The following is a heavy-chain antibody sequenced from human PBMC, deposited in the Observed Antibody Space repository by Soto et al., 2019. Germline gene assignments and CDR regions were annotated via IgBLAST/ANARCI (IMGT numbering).Heavy chain of an antibody. CDR3: ARHNYGSGSTYFDY. Sequence: ASETLSLTCTVSGVSIDRSNYYWDWIRQPPGKGLEWIGYVYYTGTTTYSPSLKSRVTISVDTSMNQISLKLNSMTAADTAVYYCARHNYGSGSTYFDYWGQGTLVTVSS. D-gene: IGHD3-10*01. CDR2: VYYTGTT. CDR1: GVSIDRSNYY. V-gene: IGHV4-61*05. J-gene: IGHJ4*02.